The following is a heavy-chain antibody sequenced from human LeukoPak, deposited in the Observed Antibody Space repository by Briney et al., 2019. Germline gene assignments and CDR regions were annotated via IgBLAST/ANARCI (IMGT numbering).Heavy chain of an antibody. Sequence: GGSLRLSCAASGFTVSSNYMSWVRRAPGKGLEWVSVIYSGGSTYYADSVKGRFTISRDNSKNTLYFQMNSLRAEDTAVYYCARGPYSGSGDYWGQGTLVTVSS. CDR3: ARGPYSGSGDY. V-gene: IGHV3-53*01. D-gene: IGHD6-19*01. CDR1: GFTVSSNY. J-gene: IGHJ4*02. CDR2: IYSGGST.